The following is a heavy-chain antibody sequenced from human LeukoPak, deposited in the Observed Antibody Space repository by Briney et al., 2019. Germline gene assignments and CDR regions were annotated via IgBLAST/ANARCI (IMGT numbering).Heavy chain of an antibody. CDR2: ISSSGSTI. Sequence: GGSLRPSCAASGFTFSDYYMSWIRQAPGKGLEWVSYISSSGSTIYYADSVKGRFTISRDNAKNSLYLQMNSLRAEDTAVYYCARDKNVITFGGDTDYWGQGTLVTVSS. CDR1: GFTFSDYY. D-gene: IGHD3-16*01. J-gene: IGHJ4*02. CDR3: ARDKNVITFGGDTDY. V-gene: IGHV3-11*01.